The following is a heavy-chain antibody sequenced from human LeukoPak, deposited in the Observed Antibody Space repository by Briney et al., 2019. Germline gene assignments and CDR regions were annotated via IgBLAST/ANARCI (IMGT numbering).Heavy chain of an antibody. V-gene: IGHV3-30-3*01. CDR1: GFTFSSYA. J-gene: IGHJ6*01. D-gene: IGHD2/OR15-2a*01. CDR3: ARGNTAHYYYYYGMDV. CDR2: ISYDGSNK. Sequence: GGSLRLSCAASGFTFSSYAMHWVRQAPGKGLEWVAVISYDGSNKYYADSVKGRYTISRDNSKNTLYLQMNSLRAEDTAVYYCARGNTAHYYYYYGMDVRGQGTTVTVSS.